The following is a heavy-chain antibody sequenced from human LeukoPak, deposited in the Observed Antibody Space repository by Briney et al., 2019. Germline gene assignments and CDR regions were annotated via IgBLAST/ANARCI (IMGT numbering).Heavy chain of an antibody. V-gene: IGHV1-2*06. D-gene: IGHD3-22*01. Sequence: ASVKVSCKASGYTFTGYYMHWVRQAPGQGLEWMGRINPNSGDTNYAQKFQGRVTMTRDTSISTAYMELSRLRSDDTAVYYCARDKDYYDSSGYLYGMDVWGQGTTVTVSS. CDR2: INPNSGDT. CDR1: GYTFTGYY. CDR3: ARDKDYYDSSGYLYGMDV. J-gene: IGHJ6*02.